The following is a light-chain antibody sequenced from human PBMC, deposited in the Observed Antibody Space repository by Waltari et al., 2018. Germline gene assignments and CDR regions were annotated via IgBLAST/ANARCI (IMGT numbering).Light chain of an antibody. CDR3: NSYTGSSAWV. J-gene: IGLJ3*02. Sequence: QSALTQPASVSGSPGQSNTISCTGTSSDVGFYNYVSCYQQHPGKAPNLIIYDVSERPSGGADGFSGSKSGNTASLTISGLQAEDEADYYCNSYTGSSAWVFGGGTKLAVL. CDR1: SSDVGFYNY. V-gene: IGLV2-14*01. CDR2: DVS.